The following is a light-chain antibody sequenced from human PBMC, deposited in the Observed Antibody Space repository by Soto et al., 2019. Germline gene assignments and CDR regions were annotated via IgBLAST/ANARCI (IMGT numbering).Light chain of an antibody. CDR3: QQYNSWPQT. CDR2: DIS. Sequence: EVVMTQSPATLSVSPGERATLSCRASQTVSRNLAWYQQRPGQAPRLLIYDISNRAAGVPARFSGRRSGTEFTLTISSLQSEDFGVYYCQQYNSWPQTFGQGTKVDIK. J-gene: IGKJ1*01. V-gene: IGKV3-15*01. CDR1: QTVSRN.